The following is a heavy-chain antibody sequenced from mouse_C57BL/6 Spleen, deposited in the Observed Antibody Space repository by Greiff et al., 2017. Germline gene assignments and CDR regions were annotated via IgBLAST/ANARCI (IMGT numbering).Heavy chain of an antibody. Sequence: VQLKESGPELVKPGASVKMSCKASGYTFTDYNMHWVKQSHGKSLEWIGYINPNNGGTSYNQKFKGKATLTVNKSSSTAYMELRSLTSEDSAVYYCARKSNYGNFDYWGQGTTLTVSS. V-gene: IGHV1-22*01. J-gene: IGHJ2*01. CDR3: ARKSNYGNFDY. CDR2: INPNNGGT. D-gene: IGHD2-5*01. CDR1: GYTFTDYN.